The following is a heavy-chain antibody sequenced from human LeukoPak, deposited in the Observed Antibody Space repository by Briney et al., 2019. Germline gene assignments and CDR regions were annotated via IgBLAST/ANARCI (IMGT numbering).Heavy chain of an antibody. V-gene: IGHV3-21*01. J-gene: IGHJ4*02. D-gene: IGHD6-6*01. Sequence: GGSLRLSCAASGFTFSSYSMNWVRQAPGRGLEWVSSISSSSSYIYYADSVKGRFTISRDNAKNSLYLQMNSLRAEDTAVYYCARNAEYSSHSFDYWGQGTLVTVSS. CDR1: GFTFSSYS. CDR2: ISSSSSYI. CDR3: ARNAEYSSHSFDY.